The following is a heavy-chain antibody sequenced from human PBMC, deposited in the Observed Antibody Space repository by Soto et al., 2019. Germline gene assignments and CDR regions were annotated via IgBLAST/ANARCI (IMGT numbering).Heavy chain of an antibody. D-gene: IGHD2-2*01. CDR2: IFSNDDK. J-gene: IGHJ5*02. CDR3: ALIKDCSRTGCFLASFHP. Sequence: QVTLKESGPVLVKPTETLTLTCTVSGLSLNNGRLGVSWIRQPPGKALEWLAHIFSNDDKSYSTSLKSRLTTSKDTSRSHVVPTMTNLDPVDSATYYCALIKDCSRTGCFLASFHPWGQGALVTVSS. V-gene: IGHV2-26*01. CDR1: GLSLNNGRLG.